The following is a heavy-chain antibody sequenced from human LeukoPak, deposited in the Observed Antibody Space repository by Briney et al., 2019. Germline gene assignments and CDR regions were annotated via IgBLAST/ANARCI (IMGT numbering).Heavy chain of an antibody. V-gene: IGHV3-23*01. D-gene: IGHD4-17*01. J-gene: IGHJ4*02. Sequence: GGSLRLPCAASGFTFSSMSWVRQAPGKGLEWVSALTASGTDINTYYADSVKGRFTISRDSSKNTLYLQMNSLRTEDTAIYYCAKRAVTFDYWGQGTLVTVSS. CDR3: AKRAVTFDY. CDR1: GFTFSS. CDR2: LTASGTDINT.